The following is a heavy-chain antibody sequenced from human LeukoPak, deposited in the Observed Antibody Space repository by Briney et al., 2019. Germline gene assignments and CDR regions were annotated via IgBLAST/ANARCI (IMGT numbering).Heavy chain of an antibody. V-gene: IGHV1-69*05. CDR3: ARDPPESDAFDI. CDR1: GGTFSSYA. J-gene: IGHJ3*02. CDR2: IIPIFGTA. Sequence: ASVKVSCKASGGTFSSYAISWVRQAPGQGLEWMGGIIPIFGTANYAQKFQGRVTITTDKSTSTAYMELSSLRSEDTAVYYCARDPPESDAFDIWGQGTMVTVSS.